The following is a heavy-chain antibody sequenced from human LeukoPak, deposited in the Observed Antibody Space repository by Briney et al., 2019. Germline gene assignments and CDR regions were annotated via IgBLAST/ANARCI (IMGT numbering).Heavy chain of an antibody. Sequence: SGPTLGNPTQTLTLTCTFSGFSLSASGVAVGWIRQPPGKALEWLGLIYWDDDKRYSPSLKSALTITKDTSKNQVVLTMTNMDPVDTATYYCAHRRDGYNSLDYWGQGTLVTVSS. CDR3: AHRRDGYNSLDY. CDR1: GFSLSASGVA. J-gene: IGHJ4*02. V-gene: IGHV2-5*02. CDR2: IYWDDDK. D-gene: IGHD5-24*01.